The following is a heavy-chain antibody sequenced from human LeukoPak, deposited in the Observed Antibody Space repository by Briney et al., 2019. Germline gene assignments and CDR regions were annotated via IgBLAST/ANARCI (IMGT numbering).Heavy chain of an antibody. CDR3: ARVAAADYFDY. Sequence: WASVKVSCKASGYTFTTYNINWVRQAPGQGLEWMGWISGYNGNTNYAQKLQGRVTMTTDTSTSTAYMELRSLRSDDTAVYYCARVAAADYFDYWGQGTLVTVSS. CDR1: GYTFTTYN. CDR2: ISGYNGNT. J-gene: IGHJ4*02. V-gene: IGHV1-18*01. D-gene: IGHD6-13*01.